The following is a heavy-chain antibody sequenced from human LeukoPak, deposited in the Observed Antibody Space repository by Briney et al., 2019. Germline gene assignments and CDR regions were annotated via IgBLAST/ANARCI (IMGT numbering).Heavy chain of an antibody. J-gene: IGHJ4*02. CDR2: ISGSGGST. V-gene: IGHV3-23*01. Sequence: PGGSLRLSCAASGFTFSSYGMHWVRQAPGKGLEWVSAISGSGGSTYYADSVKGRFTISRDNSKNTLYLQMNSLRAEDTAVYYCAKLPHYYDSSGYYSFDYWGQGTLVTVSS. CDR1: GFTFSSYG. D-gene: IGHD3-22*01. CDR3: AKLPHYYDSSGYYSFDY.